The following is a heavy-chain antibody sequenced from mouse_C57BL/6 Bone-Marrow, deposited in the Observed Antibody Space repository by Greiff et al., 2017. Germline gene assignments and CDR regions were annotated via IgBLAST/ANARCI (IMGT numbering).Heavy chain of an antibody. V-gene: IGHV1-55*01. CDR2: IYPGSGST. J-gene: IGHJ2*01. Sequence: VQLQQPGAELVKPGASVKMSCKASGYTFTSYWITWVKQRPGQGLEWIGDIYPGSGSTNYNEKFKSKATLTVDTSSSTAYMQLSSLTSEDSAVYYCARRQLRLRRYFDYWGQGTTLTVSS. D-gene: IGHD3-2*02. CDR1: GYTFTSYW. CDR3: ARRQLRLRRYFDY.